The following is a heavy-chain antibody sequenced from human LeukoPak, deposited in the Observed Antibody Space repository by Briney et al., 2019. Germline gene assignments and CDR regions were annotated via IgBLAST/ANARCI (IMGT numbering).Heavy chain of an antibody. V-gene: IGHV4-4*07. D-gene: IGHD4-17*01. J-gene: IGHJ4*02. CDR1: GGSISIYY. CDR3: AGHKSTVVTIFVY. Sequence: PSETLSLTCTVSGGSISIYYWSWIRQPAGKGLEWIGRIYTSGSTNYNPSLKSRVTMSVDTSKNQFSLKLSSVTAADTAVYYCAGHKSTVVTIFVYWGQGTLVTVSS. CDR2: IYTSGST.